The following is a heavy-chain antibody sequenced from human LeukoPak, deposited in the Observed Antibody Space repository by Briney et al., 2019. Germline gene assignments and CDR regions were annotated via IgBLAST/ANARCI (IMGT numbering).Heavy chain of an antibody. CDR3: ARDKGSSTS. V-gene: IGHV3-21*01. Sequence: GGSLRPSCVASEFTFSSYNVNWVRQAPGKGLEWVSSISSSSSYIYYADTVKGRFTISRDNAKNSLYLQMNSLRAEDTAVYYCARDKGSSTSWGQGTLVTVSS. CDR2: ISSSSSYI. J-gene: IGHJ4*02. D-gene: IGHD2-2*01. CDR1: EFTFSSYN.